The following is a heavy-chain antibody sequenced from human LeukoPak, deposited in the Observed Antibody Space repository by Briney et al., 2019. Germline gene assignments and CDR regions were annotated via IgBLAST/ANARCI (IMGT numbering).Heavy chain of an antibody. D-gene: IGHD3-22*01. Sequence: ASVNVSCKASGGTFSSYSISWVRQAPGQGLEWMGRIIPILGIANYAQKFQGRVTITADKSTSTAYMELSSLRSEDTAVYYCARDRGLRDDSSGYYALKGYYFDYWGQGTLVTVSS. CDR3: ARDRGLRDDSSGYYALKGYYFDY. CDR2: IIPILGIA. V-gene: IGHV1-69*04. CDR1: GGTFSSYS. J-gene: IGHJ4*02.